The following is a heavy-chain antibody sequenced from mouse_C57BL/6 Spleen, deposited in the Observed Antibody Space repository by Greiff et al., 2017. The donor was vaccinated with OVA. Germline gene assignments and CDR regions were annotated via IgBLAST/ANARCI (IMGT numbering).Heavy chain of an antibody. Sequence: QVQLQQPGAELVKPGASVKLSCKASGYTFTSYWMQWVKQRPGQGLEWIGEIDPSDSYTNYNQKFKGKATLTVDTSSSTAYMQLSSLTSEDSAVYYCARWDVTTSAYWGQGTLVTVSA. CDR3: ARWDVTTSAY. CDR1: GYTFTSYW. D-gene: IGHD2-12*01. CDR2: IDPSDSYT. J-gene: IGHJ3*01. V-gene: IGHV1-50*01.